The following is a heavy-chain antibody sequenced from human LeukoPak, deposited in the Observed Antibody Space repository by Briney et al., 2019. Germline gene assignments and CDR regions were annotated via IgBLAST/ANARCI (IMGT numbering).Heavy chain of an antibody. CDR1: GFTFSSFA. CDR2: ISSSGGST. Sequence: PGGSLRLSCAASGFTFSSFAMHCVRQAPGKGLEYVSAISSSGGSTYYANSVKGRFTISRDNSKNTLYLQMGSLRAEDMAVYYCARGYSSGYFSSSLDYWGQGTLVTVSS. CDR3: ARGYSSGYFSSSLDY. J-gene: IGHJ4*02. D-gene: IGHD3-22*01. V-gene: IGHV3-64*01.